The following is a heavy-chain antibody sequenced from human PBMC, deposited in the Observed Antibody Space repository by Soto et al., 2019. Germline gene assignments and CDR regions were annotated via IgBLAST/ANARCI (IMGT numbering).Heavy chain of an antibody. J-gene: IGHJ3*02. CDR1: GFTFSSYS. CDR3: ARSKSDIVLMVFDAFDI. V-gene: IGHV3-21*01. Sequence: GGSLRLSCAASGFTFSSYSMNWVRQAPGKGLEWVSSISSSSSYIYYADSVKGRFTISRDNAKNSLYLQMNSLRAEDTAVYYCARSKSDIVLMVFDAFDIWGQGTMVTVSS. D-gene: IGHD2-8*01. CDR2: ISSSSSYI.